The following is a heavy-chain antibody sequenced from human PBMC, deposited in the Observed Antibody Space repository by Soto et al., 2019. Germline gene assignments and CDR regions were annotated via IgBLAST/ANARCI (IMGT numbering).Heavy chain of an antibody. J-gene: IGHJ6*02. CDR2: ISSSSSTI. CDR1: GFTFSSYS. Sequence: EVQLVESGGGLVQPGGSLRLSCAASGFTFSSYSMNWVRQAPGKGLEWVSYISSSSSTIYYADSVKGRFTISRDNAKNSLYLQMNSLRAEDTAVYYCARADSRYAPGYYYSGMDVCGQVTTVTVSS. D-gene: IGHD5-12*01. V-gene: IGHV3-48*01. CDR3: ARADSRYAPGYYYSGMDV.